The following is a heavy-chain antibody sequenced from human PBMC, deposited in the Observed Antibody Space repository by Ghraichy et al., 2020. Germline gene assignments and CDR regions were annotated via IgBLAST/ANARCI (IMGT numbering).Heavy chain of an antibody. D-gene: IGHD6-13*01. J-gene: IGHJ6*02. CDR3: SRGGGAGTPVLYHMDV. Sequence: GGSLRLSCVASGLMFSPNTMNWVRQAPGKVLEWVSSIISSTMSIYYADSVKGRFTISRDNAQNSLYLQMNSLRAEDPAVYYCSRGGGAGTPVLYHMDVWGLGTTVTVSS. V-gene: IGHV3-21*01. CDR2: IISSTMSI. CDR1: GLMFSPNT.